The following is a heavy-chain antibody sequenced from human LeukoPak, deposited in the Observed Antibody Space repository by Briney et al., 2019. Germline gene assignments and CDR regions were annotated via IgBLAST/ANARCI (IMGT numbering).Heavy chain of an antibody. CDR1: GYTFTSYY. CDR3: ARDLEATSTVEMATTTQGLNDY. D-gene: IGHD5-24*01. J-gene: IGHJ4*02. CDR2: INPSGGST. V-gene: IGHV1-46*01. Sequence: ASVKVSCKASGYTFTSYYMHWVRQAPGQGLEWMGIINPSGGSTSYAQKFQGRVTMTRDTSTSTVYMELSSLRSEDTAVYYCARDLEATSTVEMATTTQGLNDYWGQGTLATVSS.